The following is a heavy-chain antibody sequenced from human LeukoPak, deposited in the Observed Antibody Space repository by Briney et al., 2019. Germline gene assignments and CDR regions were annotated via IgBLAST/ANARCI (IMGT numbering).Heavy chain of an antibody. CDR1: CYTFIHYG. CDR2: ISADNGNT. CDR3: ARVIPQGPYYYHGMDV. D-gene: IGHD3-16*01. Sequence: GASVMVSCKASCYTFIHYGIIWVRQAPGQGLEWMGWISADNGNTNYVQKLQDRVNMTTDTSTSTAYMELRSLRSDDTALYYCARVIPQGPYYYHGMDVWGQGTTVTVSS. V-gene: IGHV1-18*01. J-gene: IGHJ6*02.